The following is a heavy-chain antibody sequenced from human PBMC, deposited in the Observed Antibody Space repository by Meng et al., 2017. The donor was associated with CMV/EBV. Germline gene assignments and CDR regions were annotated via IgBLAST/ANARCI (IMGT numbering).Heavy chain of an antibody. J-gene: IGHJ6*02. CDR1: GFTFSSYA. Sequence: GESLKISCAASGFTFSSYAMHWVRQAPGKGLEWVAVISYDGSNKYYADSVKGRFTISRDNSKNTLYLQMGSLRAEDMAVYYCARSVGELPVYYYGMDVWGQGTTVTVSS. CDR2: ISYDGSNK. D-gene: IGHD1-26*01. CDR3: ARSVGELPVYYYGMDV. V-gene: IGHV3-30*14.